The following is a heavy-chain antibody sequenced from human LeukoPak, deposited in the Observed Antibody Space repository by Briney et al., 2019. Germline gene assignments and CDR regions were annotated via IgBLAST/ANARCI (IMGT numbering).Heavy chain of an antibody. J-gene: IGHJ4*02. D-gene: IGHD2-15*01. CDR1: GYTLTELP. CDR2: FDPEDGET. V-gene: IGHV1-24*01. CDR3: ARDFLYCSGGSCYRHFDY. Sequence: ASVKVSCKVSGYTLTELPMHWVRQAPGKGLEWMGGFDPEDGETIYAQKFQGRVTMTEDTSTDTAYMELSSLRSEDTAVYYCARDFLYCSGGSCYRHFDYWGQGTLVTVSS.